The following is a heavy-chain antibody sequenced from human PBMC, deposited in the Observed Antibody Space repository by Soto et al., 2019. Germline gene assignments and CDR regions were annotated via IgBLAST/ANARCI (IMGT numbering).Heavy chain of an antibody. CDR3: ARRVPSGSGADYYGMDV. Sequence: GDSLKISCKGSGYIFTSHWIAWVRQMPGKGLEWMGIIYPGDSDTIYSPSFQGQVTFSVDKSISTVYLQWTTLKASDTAIYYCARRVPSGSGADYYGMDVWGQGTTVTVSS. D-gene: IGHD3-10*01. V-gene: IGHV5-51*01. CDR2: IYPGDSDT. CDR1: GYIFTSHW. J-gene: IGHJ6*02.